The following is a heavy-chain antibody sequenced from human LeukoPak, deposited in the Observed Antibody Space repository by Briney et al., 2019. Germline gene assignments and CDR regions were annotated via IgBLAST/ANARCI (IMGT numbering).Heavy chain of an antibody. CDR3: ARVRTIGVVVNYYYYYMDV. CDR1: GGSFSGYY. V-gene: IGHV4-34*01. J-gene: IGHJ6*03. Sequence: SETLSLTCAVYGGSFSGYYWSWIRQPPGKGLEWIGEINHSGSTNYNPSLKSRVTISVDTSKNQFSLKLSSVTAADTAVYYCARVRTIGVVVNYYYYYMDVWGKGTTVTVSS. D-gene: IGHD3-3*01. CDR2: INHSGST.